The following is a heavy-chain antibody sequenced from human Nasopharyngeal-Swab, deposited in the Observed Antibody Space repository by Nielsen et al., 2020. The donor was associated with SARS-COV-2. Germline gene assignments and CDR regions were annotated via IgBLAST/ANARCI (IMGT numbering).Heavy chain of an antibody. CDR3: AKGFGSYHTPFDY. Sequence: GESLKISCAASGFTFSNLAMHWVRQAPGKGLEWVAIISYDGYNKYYADAVKGRFTISRDNSKNKLYLQMNSLRAEDTAVYYCAKGFGSYHTPFDYWGQGTLVTVSS. CDR2: ISYDGYNK. CDR1: GFTFSNLA. V-gene: IGHV3-30*18. J-gene: IGHJ4*02. D-gene: IGHD1-26*01.